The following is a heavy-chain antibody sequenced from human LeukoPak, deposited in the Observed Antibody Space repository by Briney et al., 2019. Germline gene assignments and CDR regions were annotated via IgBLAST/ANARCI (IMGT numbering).Heavy chain of an antibody. Sequence: SETLSLTCTVSGGSISSSSCYWGWIRQPPGKGLEWIGSIYYSGSTYYNPSLKSRVTISVDTSKNQFSLKLSSVTAADTAVYYCASGGNSFFGAFDIWGQGTMVTVSS. J-gene: IGHJ3*02. V-gene: IGHV4-39*01. CDR1: GGSISSSSCY. CDR2: IYYSGST. D-gene: IGHD4-23*01. CDR3: ASGGNSFFGAFDI.